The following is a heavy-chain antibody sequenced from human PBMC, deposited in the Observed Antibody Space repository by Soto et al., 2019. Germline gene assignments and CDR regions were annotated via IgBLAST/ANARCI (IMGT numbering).Heavy chain of an antibody. V-gene: IGHV4-34*01. D-gene: IGHD6-13*01. CDR2: INQSGST. Sequence: SETLSLTCAVYGVSFSGYYWSWIRQPPGKGLEWIGEINQSGSTNYNPSLKSRVTISVDTPKNQFSLKLSSVTAADTAVYYCARTYSSSWSPFDYWGQGTLVTVSS. CDR3: ARTYSSSWSPFDY. CDR1: GVSFSGYY. J-gene: IGHJ4*02.